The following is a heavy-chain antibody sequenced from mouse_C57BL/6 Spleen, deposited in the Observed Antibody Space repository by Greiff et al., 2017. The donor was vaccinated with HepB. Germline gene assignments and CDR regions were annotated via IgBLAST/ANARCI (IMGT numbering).Heavy chain of an antibody. D-gene: IGHD2-4*01. CDR1: GFTFSSYG. CDR3: ARLDDYDGGDYFDY. CDR2: ISSGGSYT. V-gene: IGHV5-6*01. Sequence: EVKLVESGGDLVKPGGSLKLSCAASGFTFSSYGMSWVRQTPDKRLEWVATISSGGSYTYYPDSVKGRFTISRDNAKNTLYLQMSSLKSEDTAMYYCARLDDYDGGDYFDYWGQGTTLTVSS. J-gene: IGHJ2*01.